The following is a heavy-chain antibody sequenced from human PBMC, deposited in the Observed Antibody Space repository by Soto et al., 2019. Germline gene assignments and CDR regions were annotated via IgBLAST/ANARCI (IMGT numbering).Heavy chain of an antibody. CDR1: GYALSTYY. J-gene: IGHJ4*02. Sequence: QVQLVQSGAEVKKPGASVKVSCTASGYALSTYYSHWVRQAPGQRLEWMGIIDPSAGSTTYAQKFQGRISMTRDTSTSTVYMELNSLRSEDTAVYYCARKYYFDYWGQGTPVIVSS. D-gene: IGHD6-6*01. V-gene: IGHV1-46*01. CDR2: IDPSAGST. CDR3: ARKYYFDY.